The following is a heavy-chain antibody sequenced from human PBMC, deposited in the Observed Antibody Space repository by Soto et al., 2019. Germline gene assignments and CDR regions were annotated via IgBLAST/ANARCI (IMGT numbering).Heavy chain of an antibody. CDR3: AGDFWVVGATFRQDALAF. J-gene: IGHJ3*01. Sequence: QVQLVQSGAEVKKPGASVKVSCEASGYTFTSYGITWVRQAPGQGLEWMGWINAYNGNTNYAQKFQGRVNMATDTSTSTAYVELRSLRSDDTAVYYCAGDFWVVGATFRQDALAFWGQGTMVTVSS. CDR1: GYTFTSYG. V-gene: IGHV1-18*01. D-gene: IGHD1-26*01. CDR2: INAYNGNT.